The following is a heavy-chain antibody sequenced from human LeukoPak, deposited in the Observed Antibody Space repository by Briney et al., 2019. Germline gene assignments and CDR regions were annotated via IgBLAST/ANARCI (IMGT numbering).Heavy chain of an antibody. V-gene: IGHV1-69*05. J-gene: IGHJ6*04. Sequence: GSSVKVSCKASGGTFSSYAISWVRQAPGQGLEWMGGIIPIFGTANYAQKFQGRVTITTDESTSTAYMELSSLRFEDTAVYYCARGPFITMVRGVPLDVWGKGTTVTVSS. CDR3: ARGPFITMVRGVPLDV. CDR2: IIPIFGTA. D-gene: IGHD3-10*01. CDR1: GGTFSSYA.